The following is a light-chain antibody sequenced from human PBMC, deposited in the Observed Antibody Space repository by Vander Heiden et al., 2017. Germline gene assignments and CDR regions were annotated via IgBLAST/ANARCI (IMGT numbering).Light chain of an antibody. J-gene: IGLJ3*02. CDR1: SSNIGSNT. V-gene: IGLV1-44*01. Sequence: QSVLTQSPSASGTHGQRVTISCSASSSNIGSNTVNWYQQLPGAAPKLLIYSHSQRPSAVPDRFSGSRSGTSASLAISGLQSEDEGDYYCATWDDSLNGPVFGGGTKLTVL. CDR3: ATWDDSLNGPV. CDR2: SHS.